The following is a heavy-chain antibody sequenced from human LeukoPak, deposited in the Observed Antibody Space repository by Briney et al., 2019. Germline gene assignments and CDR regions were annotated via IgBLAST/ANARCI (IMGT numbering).Heavy chain of an antibody. J-gene: IGHJ4*02. Sequence: SETLSLTCTVSGGSISSYYWSWIRQPAGKGLEWIGRIYTSGSTNYNPSLKSRVTMSVDTSKNQFSLKLSSVTAAVTAVYYCARDPHIAAAGPPSGYFDYWGQGTLVTVSS. D-gene: IGHD6-25*01. V-gene: IGHV4-4*07. CDR1: GGSISSYY. CDR3: ARDPHIAAAGPPSGYFDY. CDR2: IYTSGST.